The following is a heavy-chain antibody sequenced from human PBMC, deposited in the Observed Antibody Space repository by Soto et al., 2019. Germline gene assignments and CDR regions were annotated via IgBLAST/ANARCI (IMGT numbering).Heavy chain of an antibody. D-gene: IGHD3-3*01. CDR1: GFTFSNAW. CDR3: TTIGSVITIFGVVIMDYFDY. V-gene: IGHV3-15*07. Sequence: PGGSLRLSCAASGFTFSNAWMNWVRQAPGKGLEWVGRIKSKTDGGTTDYAAPVKGRFTISRDDSKNTLYLQMNSLKTEDTAVYYCTTIGSVITIFGVVIMDYFDYWGQGTLVTVSS. CDR2: IKSKTDGGTT. J-gene: IGHJ4*02.